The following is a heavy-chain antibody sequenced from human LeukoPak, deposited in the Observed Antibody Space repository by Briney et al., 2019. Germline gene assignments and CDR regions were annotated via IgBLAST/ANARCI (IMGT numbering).Heavy chain of an antibody. V-gene: IGHV3-48*01. CDR3: ARSRSGNFFDY. Sequence: GSLRLSCAASGFTFSTYSMNWVRQAPGKGLDWVSYITSSGATTYYAGSVQGRFTISRDNAKNSLYLQMNSLRAEDTAVYYCARSRSGNFFDYWGQGIQVTVSS. CDR2: ITSSGATT. J-gene: IGHJ4*02. CDR1: GFTFSTYS. D-gene: IGHD1-26*01.